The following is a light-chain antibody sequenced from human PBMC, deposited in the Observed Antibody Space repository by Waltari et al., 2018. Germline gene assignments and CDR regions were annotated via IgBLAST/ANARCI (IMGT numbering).Light chain of an antibody. CDR3: QHYVRLPAT. J-gene: IGKJ1*01. CDR2: GAS. CDR1: QSVTRAL. Sequence: EILLTQSPCTLSLSPGERATLSCRASQSVTRALAWYQQKPGQAPRLLIYGASNRATGIPDRFSGSGSGTDFSLTISRLEPEDFAVYYCQHYVRLPATFGQGTKVEIK. V-gene: IGKV3-20*01.